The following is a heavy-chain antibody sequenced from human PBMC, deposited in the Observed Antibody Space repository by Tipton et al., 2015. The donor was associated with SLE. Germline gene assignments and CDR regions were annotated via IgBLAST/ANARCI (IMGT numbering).Heavy chain of an antibody. V-gene: IGHV3-7*01. CDR2: IKQDGSEK. J-gene: IGHJ3*02. CDR1: GFTFSSYW. Sequence: SLRLSCAASGFTFSSYWMSWVRQAPGKGLEWVANIKQDGSEKYYVDSVRGRFTISRDNAKNSLYLQMNSLRAEDTAVYYCARKFEYYDFWSGYSPHDAFDIWGQGTMVTVSS. CDR3: ARKFEYYDFWSGYSPHDAFDI. D-gene: IGHD3-3*01.